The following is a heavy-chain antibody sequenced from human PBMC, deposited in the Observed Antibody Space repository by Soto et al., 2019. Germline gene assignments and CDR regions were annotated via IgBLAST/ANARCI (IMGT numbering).Heavy chain of an antibody. CDR3: ATDPHYYDTTGYCLDN. CDR2: INADNGNT. J-gene: IGHJ4*02. D-gene: IGHD3-22*01. CDR1: GYTFTTYA. Sequence: QVQLVQSGAEVKKPGASVKVSCKASGYTFTTYAIRWVRQAPGQRPEWMGWINADNGNTRYSQKFQGRVTITRDTSASTAYMELSSPRSDDTAVYYCATDPHYYDTTGYCLDNWGQGTLVTVSS. V-gene: IGHV1-3*01.